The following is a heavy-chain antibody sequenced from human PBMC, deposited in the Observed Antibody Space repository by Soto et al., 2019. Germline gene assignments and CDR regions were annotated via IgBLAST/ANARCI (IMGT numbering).Heavy chain of an antibody. Sequence: GGSLRLSCAASGFTFSSYGMHWVRQAPGKGLEWVAVIWYDGSNKYYADSVKGRFTISRDNSKNTLYLQMNSLRAEDTAVYYLARGLGSSWYNDYYYHMDVWGKGTTVTVSS. CDR3: ARGLGSSWYNDYYYHMDV. CDR2: IWYDGSNK. J-gene: IGHJ6*03. V-gene: IGHV3-33*01. CDR1: GFTFSSYG. D-gene: IGHD6-13*01.